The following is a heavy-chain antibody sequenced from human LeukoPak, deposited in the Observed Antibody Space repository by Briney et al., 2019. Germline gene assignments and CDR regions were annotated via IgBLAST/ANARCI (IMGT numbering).Heavy chain of an antibody. CDR2: INPSGGST. CDR3: ARAEYSGSYWDAFDI. J-gene: IGHJ3*02. CDR1: GYTFTGYY. D-gene: IGHD1-26*01. Sequence: ASVKVSCKASGYTFTGYYMHWVRQAPGQGLEWMGIINPSGGSTSYAQKFQGRVTMTRDMSTSTVYMELSSLRSEDTAVYYCARAEYSGSYWDAFDIWGQGTMVTVSS. V-gene: IGHV1-46*01.